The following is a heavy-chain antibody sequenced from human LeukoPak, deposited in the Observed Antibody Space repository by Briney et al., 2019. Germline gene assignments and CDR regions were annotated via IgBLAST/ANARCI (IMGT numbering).Heavy chain of an antibody. V-gene: IGHV3-48*01. J-gene: IGHJ4*02. CDR2: ISNSGNTI. Sequence: GGSLRLSCAASGFTFSSYSMNWVRQAPGKGLEWVSFISNSGNTIYYADSEKGRFTISRDNAKNSLYLQMNSLRAEDTAVYYCASLHFYDGSTYYYVGDSWGQGTLVTVSS. CDR1: GFTFSSYS. D-gene: IGHD3-22*01. CDR3: ASLHFYDGSTYYYVGDS.